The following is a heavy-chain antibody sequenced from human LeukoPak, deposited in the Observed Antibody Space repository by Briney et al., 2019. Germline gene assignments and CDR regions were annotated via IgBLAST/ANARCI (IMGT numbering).Heavy chain of an antibody. J-gene: IGHJ6*03. CDR3: AKLGGQEVYNYYVGV. CDR2: IYADGTT. V-gene: IGHV3-66*02. CDR1: GFTVSNDY. D-gene: IGHD3-16*01. Sequence: GGSLRLSCAASGFTVSNDYMAWVRQDPGKGLEWVSLIYADGTTFYTDSVKGRFTMSRDNFKNTLYLQMNSLRPEDTALYYCAKLGGQEVYNYYVGVWGKGTTVAVSS.